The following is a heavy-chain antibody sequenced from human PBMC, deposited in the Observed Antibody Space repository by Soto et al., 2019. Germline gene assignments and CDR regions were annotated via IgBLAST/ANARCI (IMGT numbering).Heavy chain of an antibody. J-gene: IGHJ4*02. CDR2: ISGSGGDA. Sequence: EVQLLESGGGLVQPGGSLRRSCAASGFSFSSYAMGWVRQAPGKGLEWVSIISGSGGDAYYADSVKGRFTISRDNSKDTVYLQMNSLRAEDTAVYYCARVRYGDYIDYWGQGTQVTVSS. CDR1: GFSFSSYA. D-gene: IGHD2-21*02. CDR3: ARVRYGDYIDY. V-gene: IGHV3-23*01.